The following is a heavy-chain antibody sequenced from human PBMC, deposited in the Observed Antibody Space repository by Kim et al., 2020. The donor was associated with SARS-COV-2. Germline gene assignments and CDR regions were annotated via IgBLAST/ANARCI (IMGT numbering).Heavy chain of an antibody. CDR1: GFTFSNAW. D-gene: IGHD3-22*01. V-gene: IGHV3-15*01. Sequence: GGSLRLSCAASGFTFSNAWMSWVRQAPGKGLEWVGRIKSKTDGGTTDYAAPVKGRFTISRDDSKNTLYLQMNSLKTEDTAVYYCTTTMIVPPAPAFDIWGQGTMVTVSS. CDR3: TTTMIVPPAPAFDI. J-gene: IGHJ3*02. CDR2: IKSKTDGGTT.